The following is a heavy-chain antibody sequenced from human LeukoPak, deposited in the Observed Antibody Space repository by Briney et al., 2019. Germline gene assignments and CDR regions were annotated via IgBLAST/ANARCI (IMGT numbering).Heavy chain of an antibody. D-gene: IGHD6-13*01. CDR1: GGTFSSYA. Sequence: SVKVSCKASGGTFSSYAISWVRQAPGQGLEWMGRIIPILGIANYAQKFQGRVTITADKSTSTAYMELSSLRSEDTAVYYCARGYSSSWFYDPWGQGTLVTVSS. CDR3: ARGYSSSWFYDP. J-gene: IGHJ5*02. CDR2: IIPILGIA. V-gene: IGHV1-69*04.